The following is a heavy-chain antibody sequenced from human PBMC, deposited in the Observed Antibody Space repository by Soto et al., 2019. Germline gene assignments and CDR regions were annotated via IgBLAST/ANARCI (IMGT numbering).Heavy chain of an antibody. D-gene: IGHD6-13*01. V-gene: IGHV3-49*03. CDR1: GFTFGDYA. J-gene: IGHJ6*02. CDR3: ARYTYTSRYSYYGMDV. CDR2: VRSKAYDGTT. Sequence: GGSLRLSCTTSGFTFGDYAMSWFRQAPGKGLEWVGVVRSKAYDGTTDYAASVKGRFDISRDDSKSIAYLQMNSVTTEDTAVYFCARYTYTSRYSYYGMDVWGHGTTVTVSS.